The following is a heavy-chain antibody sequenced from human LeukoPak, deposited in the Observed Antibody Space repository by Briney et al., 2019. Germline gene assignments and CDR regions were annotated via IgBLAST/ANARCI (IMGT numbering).Heavy chain of an antibody. CDR2: INHSGST. J-gene: IGHJ6*02. V-gene: IGHV4-34*01. Sequence: PSETLSLTCTVSSDFFSSVTDYWAWIRQPPGKGLEWIGEINHSGSTNYNPSLKSRVTISVDTSKNQFSLKLSSVTAADTAVYYCARVREVHYYDSSGYQDVWGQGTTVTVSS. D-gene: IGHD3-22*01. CDR1: SDFFSSVTDY. CDR3: ARVREVHYYDSSGYQDV.